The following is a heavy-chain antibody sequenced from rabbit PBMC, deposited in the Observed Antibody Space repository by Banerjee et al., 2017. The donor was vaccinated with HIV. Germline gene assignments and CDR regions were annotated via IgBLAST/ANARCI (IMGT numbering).Heavy chain of an antibody. CDR3: ARWIDSVGWGADL. D-gene: IGHD4-1*01. V-gene: IGHV1S45*01. CDR1: GFSFSNKYV. CDR2: INTSSGND. J-gene: IGHJ4*01. Sequence: QEQLVESGGGLVQPEGSLTLTCTASGFSFSNKYVMCWVRQAPGKGLEWIACINTSSGNDVYATWAKGRFTISRTSWTTVTLQMTSLTAADTATYFCARWIDSVGWGADLWGPGTLVTVS.